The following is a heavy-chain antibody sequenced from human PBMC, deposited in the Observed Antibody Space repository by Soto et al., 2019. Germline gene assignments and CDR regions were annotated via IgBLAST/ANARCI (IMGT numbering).Heavy chain of an antibody. CDR2: IYYSGTT. J-gene: IGHJ6*04. D-gene: IGHD2-21*02. V-gene: IGHV4-59*08. CDR3: ARLRNHCFVDV. Sequence: QVQLQESGPGLVKHSETLSLTCAVSGGSISGLYWSWVRQPPGRGLEWIGWIYYSGTTNYNPSLKSPITISVDTGNNQFSLQPCSVTAVDTAVYYGARLRNHCFVDVGGKATAVTATS. CDR1: GGSISGLY.